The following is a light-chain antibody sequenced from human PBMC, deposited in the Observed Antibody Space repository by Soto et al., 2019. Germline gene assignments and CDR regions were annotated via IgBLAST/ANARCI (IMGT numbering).Light chain of an antibody. CDR1: QSVTTN. J-gene: IGKJ5*01. CDR2: GAS. Sequence: EIVLTQSPATLSVSPGERATLSCRASQSVTTNLAWYQQKPGQVPRLLISGASTRATDIPARFSGSGSGTEFTLTTSSLQSEDLALYYCQQFDSWPITFGQGTRPEIK. CDR3: QQFDSWPIT. V-gene: IGKV3-15*01.